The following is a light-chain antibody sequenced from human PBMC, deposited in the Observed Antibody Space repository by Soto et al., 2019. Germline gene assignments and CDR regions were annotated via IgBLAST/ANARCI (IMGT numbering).Light chain of an antibody. V-gene: IGLV2-14*01. CDR3: SAYTVSRTYV. J-gene: IGLJ1*01. CDR2: EVS. Sequence: QSALTQPASVSGSPGQSITISCTGTSTDVGDSNHVSWYQHHPGKAPKLIIYEVSYRPSGVSNRFSGSKSGNTASLTISGLQGEDEADYYCSAYTVSRTYVFGTGTKLTVL. CDR1: STDVGDSNH.